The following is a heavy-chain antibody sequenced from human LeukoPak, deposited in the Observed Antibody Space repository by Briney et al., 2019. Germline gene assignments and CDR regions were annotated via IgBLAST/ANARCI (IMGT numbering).Heavy chain of an antibody. CDR2: ISYDGSNK. CDR1: GFTFSSYG. D-gene: IGHD5-12*01. Sequence: PGGSLRLSCAASGFTFSSYGMHWVRQASGKGLEWVAVISYDGSNKYYADSVEGRFTISRDNSKNTLYLQMNSLRAEDTAVYYCAKTPGGYDFAYYFDYWGQGTLVTVSS. J-gene: IGHJ4*02. CDR3: AKTPGGYDFAYYFDY. V-gene: IGHV3-30*18.